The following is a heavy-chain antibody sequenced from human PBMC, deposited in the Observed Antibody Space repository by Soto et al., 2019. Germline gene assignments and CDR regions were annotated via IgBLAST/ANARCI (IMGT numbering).Heavy chain of an antibody. V-gene: IGHV4-39*01. J-gene: IGHJ6*03. Sequence: SETLSLTCTVSGGSISSSSYYWGWIRQPPGKGLEWIGSIFYSGSTYYNPSLKSRVTISVDTSKNQFSLKLSSVTAADTAVYYCARRNGGPSDYYYYYMDVWGKGTTVTVSS. CDR2: IFYSGST. CDR3: ARRNGGPSDYYYYYMDV. D-gene: IGHD2-15*01. CDR1: GGSISSSSYY.